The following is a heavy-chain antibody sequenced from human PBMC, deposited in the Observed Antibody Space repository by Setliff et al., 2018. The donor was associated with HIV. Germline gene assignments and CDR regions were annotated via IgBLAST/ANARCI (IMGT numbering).Heavy chain of an antibody. Sequence: ASVKVSCKASEGTFSSYAVSWVRQAPGQGLEWMGGIIPMFEIANYAQRFQGRVTITAEESTSIVYLEMSSLRSEDTAVYFCARDLIAARGRDYYYGMDVWGQGTTVTVSS. CDR3: ARDLIAARGRDYYYGMDV. CDR1: EGTFSSYA. CDR2: IIPMFEIA. D-gene: IGHD6-6*01. J-gene: IGHJ6*02. V-gene: IGHV1-69*13.